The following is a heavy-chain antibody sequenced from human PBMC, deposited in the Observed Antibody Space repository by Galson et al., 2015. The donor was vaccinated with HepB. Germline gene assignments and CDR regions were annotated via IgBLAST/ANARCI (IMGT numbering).Heavy chain of an antibody. CDR3: ATDPQSPYYSGSGNFDY. Sequence: SVKVSCKASGYTFTNYYIHWVRQAPGQGLEWMGWVIPNSGGTKYAQKFRDRVTMTRDTSTSTAYMEPRRLRSDDTALYYCATDPQSPYYSGSGNFDYWGQGTLVTVSS. CDR1: GYTFTNYY. D-gene: IGHD3-10*01. V-gene: IGHV1-2*02. J-gene: IGHJ4*02. CDR2: VIPNSGGT.